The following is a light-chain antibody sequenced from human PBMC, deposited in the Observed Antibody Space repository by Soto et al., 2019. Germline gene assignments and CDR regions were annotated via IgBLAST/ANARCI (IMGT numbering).Light chain of an antibody. CDR3: NSYTSSSTRL. V-gene: IGLV2-14*01. CDR2: EVS. CDR1: KNDIGVYDF. Sequence: QSALTQPPSASGSPGQSVTISCTGTKNDIGVYDFVSWYQHHPGKAPKLMIYEVSNRPSGVSNRFSGSKSGNTASLTISGLQAEDEANYYCNSYTSSSTRLFGGGTKVTVL. J-gene: IGLJ2*01.